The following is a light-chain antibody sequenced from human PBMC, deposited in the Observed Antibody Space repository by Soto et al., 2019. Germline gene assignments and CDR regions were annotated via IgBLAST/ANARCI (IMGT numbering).Light chain of an antibody. CDR2: GNN. V-gene: IGLV1-47*02. CDR1: SSNIGSNY. CDR3: AAWDDSLSGYV. Sequence: QSALTQPPSASGTPGQRVTISCSGSSSNIGSNYVYWYQQLPGTAPKLLIFGNNQRPSGVPDRFSGSKSGTSASLAISGLRSEDEADYYCAAWDDSLSGYVFGTGTKSPS. J-gene: IGLJ1*01.